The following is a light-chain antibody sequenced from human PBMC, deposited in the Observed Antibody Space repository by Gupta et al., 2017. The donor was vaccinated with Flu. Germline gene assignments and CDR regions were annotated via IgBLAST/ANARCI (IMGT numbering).Light chain of an antibody. CDR2: FDN. V-gene: IGLV1-40*01. J-gene: IGLJ1*01. CDR1: SSNIGTDSD. CDR3: QSYDSSLTAYV. Sequence: QSALTQPPSVSGAAGQRVTIPCTGSSSNIGTDSDVHWYQQLPGAAPTVLIFFDNNRPSGVPERFSASKSGATASLAITRLQTEDEADYYCQSYDSSLTAYVFGTGTRVTVL.